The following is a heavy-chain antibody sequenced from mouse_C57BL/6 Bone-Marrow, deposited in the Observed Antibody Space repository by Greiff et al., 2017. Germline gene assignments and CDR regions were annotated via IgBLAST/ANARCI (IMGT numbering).Heavy chain of an antibody. CDR1: GFTFSSYG. D-gene: IGHD1-1*01. CDR2: ISSGGSYT. CDR3: ARHIRMDD. V-gene: IGHV5-6*03. Sequence: DVMLVESGGGLVKPGGSLKLSCAASGFTFSSYGMSWVRQTPDKRLEWVATISSGGSYTYCPDSVKGRFTISRDNAKNTLYLQMSSLKSEDTAMYYCARHIRMDDGGQGTSVTVSS. J-gene: IGHJ4*01.